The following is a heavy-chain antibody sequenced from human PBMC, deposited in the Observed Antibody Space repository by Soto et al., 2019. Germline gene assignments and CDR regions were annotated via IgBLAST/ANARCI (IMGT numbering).Heavy chain of an antibody. CDR3: ARMMAAYGTAFDY. V-gene: IGHV5-51*01. CDR2: IYPGDSDT. J-gene: IGHJ4*02. CDR1: GYSFISSW. Sequence: GESLKISCQASGYSFISSWIGWGRHSPGKGLEWMGIIYPGDSDTRYSQSFQGQVTISADKSTSTAYLQWSSLKASDTATYYCARMMAAYGTAFDYWGQGALVTVSS. D-gene: IGHD2-21*01.